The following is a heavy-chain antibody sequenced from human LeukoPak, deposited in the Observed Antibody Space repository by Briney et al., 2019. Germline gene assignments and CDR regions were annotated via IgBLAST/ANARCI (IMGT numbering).Heavy chain of an antibody. V-gene: IGHV4-4*07. CDR2: IYTSGST. CDR3: ARGTMVRGVTMNDALDI. D-gene: IGHD3-10*01. Sequence: NSSETLSLTCTVSGGSISSYYWSWIRQPAGKGLEWIGRIYTSGSTNYNPSLKSRVTMSVDTSKNQFSLKLSSVTAADTAVYYCARGTMVRGVTMNDALDISGQGTMVTVSS. J-gene: IGHJ3*02. CDR1: GGSISSYY.